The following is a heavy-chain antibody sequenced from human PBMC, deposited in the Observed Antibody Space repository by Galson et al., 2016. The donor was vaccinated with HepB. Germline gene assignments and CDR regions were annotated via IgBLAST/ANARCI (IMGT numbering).Heavy chain of an antibody. J-gene: IGHJ4*01. Sequence: SETLSLTCAVYGESFSGNSWSWIRQTPGKGHVWIGEMNHRGSTNYNPSLKSRVTISVDTSKKQFSLNLTSMTAADTGVYYWARSSIMLTGPDGVFDYWGQGTLVTVAS. CDR2: MNHRGST. D-gene: IGHD3-9*01. CDR1: GESFSGNS. V-gene: IGHV4-34*01. CDR3: ARSSIMLTGPDGVFDY.